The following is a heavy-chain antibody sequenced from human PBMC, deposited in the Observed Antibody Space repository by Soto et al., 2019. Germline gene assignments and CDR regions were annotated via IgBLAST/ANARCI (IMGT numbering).Heavy chain of an antibody. J-gene: IGHJ3*02. D-gene: IGHD4-17*01. CDR2: ISASSSHK. CDR1: GFDFSYYT. Sequence: EVQLVESGGRLVKPGESLRLSCVASGFDFSYYTMNWVRQAPGKGLEWVSAISASSSHKYSADSVRGRFTFSRDNANNSLYLQMNNLRVEDTAVHYCARLRSDAFDIWGQGTLVTVSS. V-gene: IGHV3-21*02. CDR3: ARLRSDAFDI.